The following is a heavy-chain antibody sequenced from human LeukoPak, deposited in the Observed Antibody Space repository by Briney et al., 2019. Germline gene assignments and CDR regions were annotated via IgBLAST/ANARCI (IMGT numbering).Heavy chain of an antibody. J-gene: IGHJ4*02. CDR3: ARVVVRGVLILRY. CDR2: ISSSGSTI. D-gene: IGHD3-10*01. Sequence: LSLTCTVSGGSISSGGSYWSWVRQAPGKGLEWVSYISSSGSTIYYADSVKGRFTISRDNAKNSLYLQMNSLRAEDTAVYYCARVVVRGVLILRYWGQGTLVTVSS. CDR1: GGSISSGGSY. V-gene: IGHV3-48*03.